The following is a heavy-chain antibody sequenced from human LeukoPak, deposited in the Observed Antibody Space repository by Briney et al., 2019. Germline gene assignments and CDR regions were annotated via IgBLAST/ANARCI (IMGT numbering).Heavy chain of an antibody. D-gene: IGHD3-22*01. CDR3: AKWGYYYDSSGFDY. Sequence: GGSLRLSCAASGFTFSSYGMHWVRQAPGKGLEWVAVIWYDGSNKYYADSVKGRFTISRDNSKNTLYLQMNSLRAEDTAVYYCAKWGYYYDSSGFDYWGQGTLVTVSS. J-gene: IGHJ4*02. CDR1: GFTFSSYG. V-gene: IGHV3-33*06. CDR2: IWYDGSNK.